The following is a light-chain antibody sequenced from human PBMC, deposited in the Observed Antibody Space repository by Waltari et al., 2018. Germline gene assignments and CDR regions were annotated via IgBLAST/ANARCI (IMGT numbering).Light chain of an antibody. Sequence: DIVMTQSPDSLAVSLGETATINCQTSQSVFYCFPNKNYLAWYQQKPEQPPKLLIYGSTTREAGVPDRFSGSGAGTDFTLTSSSLQAEDVAVYYCQQYCSTPGFGRGTKVEI. J-gene: IGKJ4*02. CDR1: QSVFYCFPNKNY. CDR2: GST. V-gene: IGKV4-1*01. CDR3: QQYCSTPG.